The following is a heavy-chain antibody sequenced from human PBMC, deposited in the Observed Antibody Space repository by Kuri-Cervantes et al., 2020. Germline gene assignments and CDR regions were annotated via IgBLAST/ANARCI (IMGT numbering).Heavy chain of an antibody. CDR3: AKLRIAVADTTDY. Sequence: GESLKISCAASGFTFSSYGMHWVRQAPGKGLEWVANIKQDGSEKYYVDSVKGRFTISRDNSKNTLYLQMNSLRAEDTAVYYCAKLRIAVADTTDYWGQGTLVTVSS. CDR2: IKQDGSEK. D-gene: IGHD6-19*01. CDR1: GFTFSSYG. V-gene: IGHV3-7*01. J-gene: IGHJ4*02.